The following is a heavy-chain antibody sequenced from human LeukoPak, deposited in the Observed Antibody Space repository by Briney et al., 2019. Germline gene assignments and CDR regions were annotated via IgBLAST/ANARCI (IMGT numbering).Heavy chain of an antibody. Sequence: SETLSLTCTVSGGSISGYYWSWIRQPPGKGLEWIGYIYYSGSTNYNPSLKSRVTISVDTSKNQFSLKLSSVTAADTAIYYCARSFRLLEWSRGYYFDSWGQGTLVTVSS. CDR3: ARSFRLLEWSRGYYFDS. J-gene: IGHJ4*02. CDR1: GGSISGYY. V-gene: IGHV4-59*01. CDR2: IYYSGST. D-gene: IGHD3-3*01.